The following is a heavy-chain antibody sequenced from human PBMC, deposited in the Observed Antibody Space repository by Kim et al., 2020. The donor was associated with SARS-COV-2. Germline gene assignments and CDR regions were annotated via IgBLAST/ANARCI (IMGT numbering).Heavy chain of an antibody. CDR1: GGTFSSYA. V-gene: IGHV1-69*13. CDR3: ARHHLTTGLLWYYGMDV. D-gene: IGHD3-10*01. CDR2: IIPIFGTA. J-gene: IGHJ6*02. Sequence: SVKVSCKASGGTFSSYAISWVRQAPGQGLEWMGGIIPIFGTANYAQKFQGRVTITADESTSTAYMELSSLRSEDTAVYYCARHHLTTGLLWYYGMDVWGQGATVTVSS.